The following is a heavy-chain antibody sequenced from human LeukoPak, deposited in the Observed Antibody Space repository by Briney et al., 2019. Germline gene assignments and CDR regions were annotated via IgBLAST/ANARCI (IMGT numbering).Heavy chain of an antibody. Sequence: SETLSLTCTVSGGSITNYYWSWIQQSAGKGLEWIGRIYTSGSTNYNPSLKSRVTMSVDTSKNQFSLKLSSVTAADTAVYYCARDKTGYYYDSSGYYSLDYWGQGTLVTVSS. CDR2: IYTSGST. V-gene: IGHV4-4*07. D-gene: IGHD3-22*01. J-gene: IGHJ4*02. CDR1: GGSITNYY. CDR3: ARDKTGYYYDSSGYYSLDY.